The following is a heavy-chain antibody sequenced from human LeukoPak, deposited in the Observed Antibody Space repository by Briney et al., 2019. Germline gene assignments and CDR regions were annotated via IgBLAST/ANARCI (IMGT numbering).Heavy chain of an antibody. CDR1: GFTFDDYA. J-gene: IGHJ3*01. D-gene: IGHD3-16*01. V-gene: IGHV3-9*01. CDR3: ARDPALGHK. Sequence: PGGSLRLPCAASGFTFDDYAIHWVRQAPGKGLEWVSGISWNGASIGYADSVKGRFTISRDNAKNSLYLQMNNLSAEDTAVYYCARDPALGHKWGPGTMVSVSS. CDR2: ISWNGASI.